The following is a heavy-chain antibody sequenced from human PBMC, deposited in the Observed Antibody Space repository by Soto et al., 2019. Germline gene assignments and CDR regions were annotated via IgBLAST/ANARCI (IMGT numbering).Heavy chain of an antibody. CDR1: GGSISSSDYY. CDR3: ARGTTTVTTFDY. Sequence: PSETLSLTCTVSGGSISSSDYYWGWIRQPPGKGLEWIGNIYYSGSASYNPSLKSRVTISVDRSKNQLSLKLSSVTAADTAVYYWARGTTTVTTFDYWGQGTLGTVSS. D-gene: IGHD4-17*01. V-gene: IGHV4-39*07. J-gene: IGHJ4*02. CDR2: IYYSGSA.